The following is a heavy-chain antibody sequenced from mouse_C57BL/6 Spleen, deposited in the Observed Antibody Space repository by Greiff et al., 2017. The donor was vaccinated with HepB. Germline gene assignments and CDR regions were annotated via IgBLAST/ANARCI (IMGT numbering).Heavy chain of an antibody. D-gene: IGHD2-4*01. CDR3: ARSGITTNYYAMDD. CDR2: IDPSDSYT. CDR1: GYTFTSYW. Sequence: QVQLQQPGAELVMPGASVKLSCKASGYTFTSYWMHWVKQRPGQGLEWIGEIDPSDSYTNYNQKFKGKSTLTVDKSSSTAYMQLSSLTSEDSAVYYCARSGITTNYYAMDDWGQGTAVTVSS. V-gene: IGHV1-69*01. J-gene: IGHJ4*01.